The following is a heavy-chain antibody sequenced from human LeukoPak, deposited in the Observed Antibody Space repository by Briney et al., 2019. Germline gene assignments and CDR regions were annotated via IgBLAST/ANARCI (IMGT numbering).Heavy chain of an antibody. D-gene: IGHD4/OR15-4a*01. CDR3: AKDGALSAASYYFDY. CDR2: VADDGRDK. V-gene: IGHV3-30*18. CDR1: GFTFSNYG. Sequence: GGSLRLSCAASGFTFSNYGMHWVRQAPGKGLEWMAVVADDGRDKHHADSVKGRFTISRDNSKNTLLLQMNSLRPEDTAVYYCAKDGALSAASYYFDYWGQGTLVTVSS. J-gene: IGHJ4*02.